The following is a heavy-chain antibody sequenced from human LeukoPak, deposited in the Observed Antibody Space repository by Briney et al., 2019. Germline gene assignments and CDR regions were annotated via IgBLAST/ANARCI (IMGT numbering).Heavy chain of an antibody. Sequence: GGSLRLSCAASGFTFTSYGMHWVRQAPGKGLEWVALIRSDGSSKNYADSVKGRFTISRDASKNTVYLQMNSLRAEDTAVYSCAKWSGDYPSYYLDYWGQGTLVTVSS. V-gene: IGHV3-30*02. CDR3: AKWSGDYPSYYLDY. J-gene: IGHJ4*02. CDR1: GFTFTSYG. D-gene: IGHD4-17*01. CDR2: IRSDGSSK.